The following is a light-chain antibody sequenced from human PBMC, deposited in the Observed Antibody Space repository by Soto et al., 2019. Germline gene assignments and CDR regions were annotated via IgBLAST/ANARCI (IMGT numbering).Light chain of an antibody. J-gene: IGLJ1*01. CDR1: MRDVGGYNY. V-gene: IGLV2-14*01. CDR2: EVS. Sequence: QSALTQPASVSGSAGQSITISCSGTMRDVGGYNYVSWYQQHPGTAPKLIIYEVSNRPSGVSTRFSGSTSGNTASLTISGLHDADDDDYYYSSSTRSRSPLVFGTGTKVTVL. CDR3: SSSTRSRSPLV.